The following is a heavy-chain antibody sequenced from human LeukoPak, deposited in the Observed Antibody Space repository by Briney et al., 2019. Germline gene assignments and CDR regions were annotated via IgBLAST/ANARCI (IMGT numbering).Heavy chain of an antibody. CDR1: GYTFTNYG. J-gene: IGHJ5*02. CDR3: ARMAYDILTGYFQPNWFDP. V-gene: IGHV1-18*01. D-gene: IGHD3-9*01. Sequence: GESLKVSCKASGYTFTNYGISWVRQAPGQGLEWMGWISGYNGNTKYAQKLQGRVTMTTDTSTSTAYMELRSLRSDDTAVYYCARMAYDILTGYFQPNWFDPWGQGTLVTVSS. CDR2: ISGYNGNT.